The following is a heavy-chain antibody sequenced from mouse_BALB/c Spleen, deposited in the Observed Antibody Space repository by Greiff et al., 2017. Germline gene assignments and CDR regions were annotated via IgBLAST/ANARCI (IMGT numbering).Heavy chain of an antibody. CDR1: GFTFSSYA. Sequence: EVMLVESGGGLVKPGGSLKLSCAASGFTFSSYAMSWVRQSPEKRLEWVAEISSGGNYTYYPDTVTGRFTISRDNAKNTLYLEMSSLRSEDTAMYYCARDRRNYGSSYAYWGQGTLVTVSA. V-gene: IGHV5-9-4*01. CDR3: ARDRRNYGSSYAY. D-gene: IGHD1-1*01. J-gene: IGHJ3*01. CDR2: ISSGGNYT.